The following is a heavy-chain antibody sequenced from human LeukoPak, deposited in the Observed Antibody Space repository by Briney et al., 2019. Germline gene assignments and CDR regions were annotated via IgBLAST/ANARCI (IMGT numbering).Heavy chain of an antibody. Sequence: SETLSLTCTVSGGSISNSSYYWGWIRQPPGKGLEWIGNIYYSGNTYYTPSLKSRVTISVDTSKNQFSLKLGSVTAADTAVYYCARHTGDIGEFLDYWGQGTLVTVSS. V-gene: IGHV4-39*01. CDR3: ARHTGDIGEFLDY. CDR2: IYYSGNT. CDR1: GGSISNSSYY. D-gene: IGHD3-10*01. J-gene: IGHJ4*02.